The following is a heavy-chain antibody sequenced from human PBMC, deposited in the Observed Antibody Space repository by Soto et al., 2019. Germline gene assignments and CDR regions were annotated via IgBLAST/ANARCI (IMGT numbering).Heavy chain of an antibody. CDR1: VFIFGSFD. Sequence: WWSLRLSCSASVFIFGSFDMSWVRQAPGKGLEGVSVITYSGGDTLYADSVKGRFTISRDNSKNILYLQMNGLRAEDAAIYYCAKTSGVSYPESRVFDYWGQGTRVTVSS. J-gene: IGHJ4*02. CDR3: AKTSGVSYPESRVFDY. CDR2: ITYSGGDT. D-gene: IGHD1-26*01. V-gene: IGHV3-23*01.